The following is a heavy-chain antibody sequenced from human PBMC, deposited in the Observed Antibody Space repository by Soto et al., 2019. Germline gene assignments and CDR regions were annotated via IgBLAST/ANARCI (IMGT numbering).Heavy chain of an antibody. CDR3: TTGRYSSSLYFDS. Sequence: EVQLVESGGGLVKPGGSLRVSCAASGITFSNAWMTWVRQAPGKGLEWVGRIKSKIDGGTTDYGVPVKGRFTISRDDPKNTLYLQMNRLKTEDTAVYYCTTGRYSSSLYFDSWGQGTLVTVSS. V-gene: IGHV3-15*01. J-gene: IGHJ4*02. CDR2: IKSKIDGGTT. CDR1: GITFSNAW. D-gene: IGHD6-6*01.